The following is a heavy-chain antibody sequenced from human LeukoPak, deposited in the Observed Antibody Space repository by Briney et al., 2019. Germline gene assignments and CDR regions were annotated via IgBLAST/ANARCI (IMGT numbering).Heavy chain of an antibody. J-gene: IGHJ4*02. CDR3: ARKSPTSGSYGWYFDH. Sequence: SETLSLTCTVSGGSINNYYWSWIRQPPPQGQELMGYIYYTGATNYNPSLRSRVTISVDTSNNQFSLKLNSVTAADTATYYCARKSPTSGSYGWYFDHWGQGALVTVSS. D-gene: IGHD1-26*01. CDR1: GGSINNYY. V-gene: IGHV4-59*01. CDR2: IYYTGAT.